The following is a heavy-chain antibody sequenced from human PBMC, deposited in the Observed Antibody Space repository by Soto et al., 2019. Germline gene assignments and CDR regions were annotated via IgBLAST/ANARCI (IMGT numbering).Heavy chain of an antibody. J-gene: IGHJ3*02. CDR1: GFTFSSYS. Sequence: EVQLVESGGGLVKPGGSLRLSCEASGFTFSSYSMNWVRQAPGKGLEWVSSISSSSSYIYYADSVKGRFTISRDNAKNSLYLQMNSLRAEDTAVYYCARASYSGSYYHIWGQGTMVTVSS. V-gene: IGHV3-21*01. CDR2: ISSSSSYI. D-gene: IGHD1-26*01. CDR3: ARASYSGSYYHI.